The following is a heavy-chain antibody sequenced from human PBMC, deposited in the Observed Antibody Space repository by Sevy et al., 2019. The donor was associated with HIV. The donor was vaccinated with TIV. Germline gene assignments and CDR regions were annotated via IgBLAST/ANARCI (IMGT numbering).Heavy chain of an antibody. Sequence: GGSLRLSCAASGFMFSNYWMSWVRQAPGKGLEWVANIKQDGSEKYYVDSVKGRFSISRDNAKKSLYLQMNSLRAEDTAVYYCAVDVVVNDVAFDYWGQGTLVTVSS. CDR3: AVDVVVNDVAFDY. V-gene: IGHV3-7*01. CDR1: GFMFSNYW. J-gene: IGHJ4*02. D-gene: IGHD2-15*01. CDR2: IKQDGSEK.